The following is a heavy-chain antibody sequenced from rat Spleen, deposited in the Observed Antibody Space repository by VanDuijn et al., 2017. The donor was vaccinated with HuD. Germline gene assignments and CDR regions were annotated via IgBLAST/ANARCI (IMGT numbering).Heavy chain of an antibody. CDR3: AKVGLPGGLRIYLRSSYNWFTY. J-gene: IGHJ3*01. Sequence: EVQLVESDGGLVQPGRSLKLSCVASGLSFSNYDMAWVRQAPTKGLEWVATLSYDDHTTYYPDSEEGRFTISRDNAQSTLYLQMDSLRSEDTATYYCAKVGLPGGLRIYLRSSYNWFTYWGRGTPVTVSS. CDR1: GLSFSNYD. CDR2: LSYDDHTT. D-gene: IGHD1-4*01. V-gene: IGHV5-29*01.